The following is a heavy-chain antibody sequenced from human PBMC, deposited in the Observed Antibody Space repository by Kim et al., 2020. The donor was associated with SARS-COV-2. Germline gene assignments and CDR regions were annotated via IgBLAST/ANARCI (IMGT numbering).Heavy chain of an antibody. D-gene: IGHD6-6*01. CDR2: ISGSGAST. CDR3: AEGPSGSSRVGSIVYMDV. V-gene: IGHV3-23*01. J-gene: IGHJ6*03. CDR1: EFPFSDYV. Sequence: GGSLRLSCEASEFPFSDYVMSWVRRTPGKGLEWVATISGSGASTYYADSVKGRFTISRDNSKNSLFLQMNSLKAEDTATFYCAEGPSGSSRVGSIVYMDV.